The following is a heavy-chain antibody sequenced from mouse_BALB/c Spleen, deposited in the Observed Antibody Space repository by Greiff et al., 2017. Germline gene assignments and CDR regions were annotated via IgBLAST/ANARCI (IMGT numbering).Heavy chain of an antibody. V-gene: IGHV3-2*02. CDR2: ISYSGST. CDR1: GYSITSDYA. D-gene: IGHD1-1*01. CDR3: ARDYGTGMDY. J-gene: IGHJ4*01. Sequence: VQLQQSGPGLVKPSQSLSLTCTVTGYSITSDYAWNWIRQFPGNKLEWMGYISYSGSTSYNPSLKSRISITRDTSKNQFFLQLNSVTTEDTATYYCARDYGTGMDYWGQGTSVTVSS.